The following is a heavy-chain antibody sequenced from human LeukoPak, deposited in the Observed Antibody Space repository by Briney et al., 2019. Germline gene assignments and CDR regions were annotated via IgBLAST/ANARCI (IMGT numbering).Heavy chain of an antibody. Sequence: SETLSLTCTVSGGSTSSYYWSWIRQPPGKGLEWIGYIYYSGSTNYNPPLKSRVTISVDTSKNQFSLKLSSVTAADTAVYYCARDRGNFVDYWGQGTLVTVSS. CDR1: GGSTSSYY. CDR3: ARDRGNFVDY. D-gene: IGHD4-23*01. CDR2: IYYSGST. V-gene: IGHV4-59*01. J-gene: IGHJ4*02.